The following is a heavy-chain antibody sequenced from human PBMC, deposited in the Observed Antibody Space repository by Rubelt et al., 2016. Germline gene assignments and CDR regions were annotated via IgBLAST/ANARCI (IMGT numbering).Heavy chain of an antibody. CDR2: INTNTGSP. CDR3: ARVIAAAGRDGNYFDY. V-gene: IGHV7-4-1*02. Sequence: QVRLVQSGSELKKPGASVKVSCKASGYTFTSYAMNWVRQAPGQGLEWMGWINTNTGSPTYAQGFTGRFVFSLDTSVSTAYLQISSLKAEDTAVYYCARVIAAAGRDGNYFDYWGQGTLVTVSS. J-gene: IGHJ4*02. D-gene: IGHD6-13*01. CDR1: GYTFTSYA.